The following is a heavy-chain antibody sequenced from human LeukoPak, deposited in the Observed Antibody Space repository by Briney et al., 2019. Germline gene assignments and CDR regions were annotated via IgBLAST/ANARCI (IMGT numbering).Heavy chain of an antibody. D-gene: IGHD6-19*01. Sequence: GESLKISCKGSGYNFTNYWIAWVRQMPGKGLEWMGIIYPGDSDTRYSPSFQGQVTISADKSINTAYLQWSSLKASDTAIYYCASLSSGWFTFDYWGQGALVTVSS. CDR1: GYNFTNYW. CDR2: IYPGDSDT. J-gene: IGHJ4*02. CDR3: ASLSSGWFTFDY. V-gene: IGHV5-51*01.